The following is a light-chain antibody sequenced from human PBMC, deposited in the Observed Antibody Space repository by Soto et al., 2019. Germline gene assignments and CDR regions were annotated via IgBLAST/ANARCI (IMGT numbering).Light chain of an antibody. J-gene: IGLJ1*01. Sequence: SYELTQPPSVSVSLGPPASITCPGDKLGDKYACWYQQKPGQSPVLVIYQDSKRPSGIPERFSGSNSGNTATLTISGTQAMDEADYYCQAWDSSTLYVFGTGTKVTVL. CDR2: QDS. CDR3: QAWDSSTLYV. CDR1: KLGDKY. V-gene: IGLV3-1*01.